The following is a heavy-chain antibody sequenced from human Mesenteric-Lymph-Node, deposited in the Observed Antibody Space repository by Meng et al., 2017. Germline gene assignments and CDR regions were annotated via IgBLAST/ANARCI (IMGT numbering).Heavy chain of an antibody. CDR2: IHHSGYT. V-gene: IGHV4-34*01. CDR1: GGSFSDYY. CDR3: ARDDYGNYERDDAFDL. J-gene: IGHJ3*01. Sequence: SETLSLTCAVYGGSFSDYYWTWIRQPPGKGLEWIGEIHHSGYTKYKPSLKSRVTISVNTSKNQFSLTLTSVTAADTAVYYCARDDYGNYERDDAFDLWGQGTMVTVSS. D-gene: IGHD4-11*01.